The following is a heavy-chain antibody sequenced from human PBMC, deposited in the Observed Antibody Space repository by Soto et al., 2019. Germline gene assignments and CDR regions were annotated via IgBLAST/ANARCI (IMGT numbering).Heavy chain of an antibody. Sequence: EVQLVESGGGLVQPGGSLRLFCAGSGFTFRIHEMHCVRQGTGKGLEWVSGIGTGGETYYPGSVKGRFTISRENAKNSLYLQMNSLRSGDTAVYYCARWGVNANWYFDLWGRGTLVTVSS. CDR3: ARWGVNANWYFDL. J-gene: IGHJ2*01. CDR1: GFTFRIHE. CDR2: IGTGGET. V-gene: IGHV3-13*01. D-gene: IGHD1-1*01.